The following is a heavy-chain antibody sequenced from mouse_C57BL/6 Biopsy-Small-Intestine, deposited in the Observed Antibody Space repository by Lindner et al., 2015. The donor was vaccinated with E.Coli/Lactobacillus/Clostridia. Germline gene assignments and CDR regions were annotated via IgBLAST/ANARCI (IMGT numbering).Heavy chain of an antibody. J-gene: IGHJ4*01. CDR2: ISGYNGKT. CDR1: EHTFRNYG. Sequence: SVKVSCKASEHTFRNYGITWVRQAPGQGLEWVGWISGYNGKTNYAHKLQGRVTMTTDTSASTAYLELSSLTSDDTAVYYCAATPRSLIGVADGWFDPWGQGTLVTVSS. D-gene: IGHD2-3*01. CDR3: AATPRSLIGVADGWFDP. V-gene: IGHV1-14*01.